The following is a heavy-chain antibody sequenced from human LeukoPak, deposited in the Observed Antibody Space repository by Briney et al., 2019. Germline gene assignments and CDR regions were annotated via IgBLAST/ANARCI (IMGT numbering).Heavy chain of an antibody. D-gene: IGHD3-22*01. J-gene: IGHJ4*02. CDR3: ARQGTYYYDSSGYLNFDY. V-gene: IGHV5-51*01. CDR2: IYPGDSDT. Sequence: GESLQISCKGSGYSFTSYWIGWVRQMPGKGLEWMGIIYPGDSDTRYSPPFQGQVTISADKSISTAYLQWSSLKASDTAMYYCARQGTYYYDSSGYLNFDYWGQGTLATVSS. CDR1: GYSFTSYW.